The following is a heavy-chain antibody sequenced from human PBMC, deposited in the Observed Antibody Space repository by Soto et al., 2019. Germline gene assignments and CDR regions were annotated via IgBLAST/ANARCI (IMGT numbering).Heavy chain of an antibody. J-gene: IGHJ6*02. Sequence: SVKVSCRASGGTFSSYAISWVREAPGQGLEWRGGIIPIFGTANYAQKFQGRVTITADECTSTAYMELSSLRSEDTAVYYCARDHPKIYCGSDRPPLYYCYNGMDVWGQGTTVTVSS. CDR1: GGTFSSYA. CDR2: IIPIFGTA. CDR3: ARDHPKIYCGSDRPPLYYCYNGMDV. D-gene: IGHD2-21*02. V-gene: IGHV1-69*13.